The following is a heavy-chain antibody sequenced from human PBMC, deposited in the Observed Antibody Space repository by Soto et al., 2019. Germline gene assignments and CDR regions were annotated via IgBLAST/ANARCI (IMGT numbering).Heavy chain of an antibody. CDR2: ISSDGNNT. Sequence: QVQLVESGGGVVQPGRSLRLSCAASGFTFSNYGMHWVRQAPGKGLEWVTTISSDGNNTYYAGSVKGRFTISRDNSENTLNLQKNGLIAEDRAGDYCATGSFSAHKSLDRWWQGTLVTVSS. CDR3: ATGSFSAHKSLDR. D-gene: IGHD3-10*01. CDR1: GFTFSNYG. J-gene: IGHJ5*02. V-gene: IGHV3-30*03.